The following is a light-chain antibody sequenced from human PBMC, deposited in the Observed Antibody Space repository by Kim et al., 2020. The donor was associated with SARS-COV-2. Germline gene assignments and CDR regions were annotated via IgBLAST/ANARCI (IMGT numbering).Light chain of an antibody. CDR1: QSIRAD. J-gene: IGKJ1*01. Sequence: EIVMTQSPATLSMSPGERATLSCRASQSIRADLAWYQQKSGQDPRLLIYDASTMATGVPARFTGSGSGTDFTLTINGLQSEDFAMYYCQQYNYWPPWTFGQGTKVDIK. CDR3: QQYNYWPPWT. CDR2: DAS. V-gene: IGKV3-15*01.